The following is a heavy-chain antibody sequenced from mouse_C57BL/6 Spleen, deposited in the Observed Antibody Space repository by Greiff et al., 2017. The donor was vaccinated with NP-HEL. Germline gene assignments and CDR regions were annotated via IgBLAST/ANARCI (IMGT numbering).Heavy chain of an antibody. Sequence: LLESGPELVKPGASVKISCKASGYAFSSSWMNWVKQRPGKGLEWIGRIYPGDGDTNYNGKFKGKATLTADKSSSTAYMQLSSLTAEDSAVYCCARERYYYGSRFDYWGQGTTLTVSS. CDR3: ARERYYYGSRFDY. CDR2: IYPGDGDT. J-gene: IGHJ2*01. CDR1: GYAFSSSW. D-gene: IGHD1-1*01. V-gene: IGHV1-82*01.